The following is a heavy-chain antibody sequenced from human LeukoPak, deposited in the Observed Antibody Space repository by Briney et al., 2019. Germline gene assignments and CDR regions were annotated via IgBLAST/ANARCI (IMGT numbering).Heavy chain of an antibody. V-gene: IGHV1-69*13. CDR1: GGTFSSYS. D-gene: IGHD3-10*01. CDR3: ARPRGSGNYFSGDY. J-gene: IGHJ4*02. CDR2: IIPISGPT. Sequence: SVKVSCKASGGTFSSYSISWVRQAPGQGLEWMGGIIPISGPTKHAQKFQGRVTITADESTSTAYMELSNLRSEDTAVYYCARPRGSGNYFSGDYWGQGTLVTVSS.